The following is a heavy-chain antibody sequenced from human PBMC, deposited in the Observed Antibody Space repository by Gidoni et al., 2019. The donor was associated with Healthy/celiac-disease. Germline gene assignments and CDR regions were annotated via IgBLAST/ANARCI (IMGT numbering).Heavy chain of an antibody. CDR2: ISSSGSTI. J-gene: IGHJ4*02. V-gene: IGHV3-11*01. D-gene: IGHD2-15*01. CDR3: ARDIPLYCSGGSCHSGYFDY. Sequence: QVQLVESGGGLVKPGGSLRLSCAASGFTFSDYYMSWIRQAPGKGLGWVSYISSSGSTIYYADSVKGRFTISRDNAKNSLYLQMNSLRAEDSAVYYCARDIPLYCSGGSCHSGYFDYWGQGTLVTVSS. CDR1: GFTFSDYY.